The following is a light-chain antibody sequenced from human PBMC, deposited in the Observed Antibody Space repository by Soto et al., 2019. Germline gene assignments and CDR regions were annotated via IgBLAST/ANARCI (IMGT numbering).Light chain of an antibody. CDR2: DAS. V-gene: IGKV1-5*01. CDR3: KQYDSYWT. CDR1: QTINSW. J-gene: IGKJ1*01. Sequence: DIQMTQSPSTLSASVGDRVTITCRASQTINSWLAWYQQKPGKAPKVLIFDASSLKTGVPSRFSGSGSGTEFTLTISNLQPDDFATYYCKQYDSYWTCGQGTKVDIK.